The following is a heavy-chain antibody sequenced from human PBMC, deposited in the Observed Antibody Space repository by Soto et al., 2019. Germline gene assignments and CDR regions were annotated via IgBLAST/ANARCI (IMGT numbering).Heavy chain of an antibody. V-gene: IGHV4-34*01. Sequence: SETLSLTCAVYGGSYSGYYWSWIRQPPGKGLEWIGEINHSGSTNYNPSLKSRVTISVDTSKNQFSLKLSSVTAADTAVYYCARTPSVVAGHGYFQHWGQGTLVTVSS. D-gene: IGHD6-19*01. CDR2: INHSGST. CDR1: GGSYSGYY. CDR3: ARTPSVVAGHGYFQH. J-gene: IGHJ1*01.